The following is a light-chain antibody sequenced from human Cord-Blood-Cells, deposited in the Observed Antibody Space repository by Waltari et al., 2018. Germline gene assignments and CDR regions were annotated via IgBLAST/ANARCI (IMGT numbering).Light chain of an antibody. CDR1: QSVSSN. CDR2: GAS. J-gene: IGKJ2*01. V-gene: IGKV3-15*01. CDR3: QQYNNWPPYT. Sequence: EIVMTQSPATLSVSPGERATTSCRASQSVSSNLARYQQKPGQAPRLLIYGASTRDTGIPARFSGRWSGTEFTLTISSLQSEDFAVYYCQQYNNWPPYTFGQGTKLEIK.